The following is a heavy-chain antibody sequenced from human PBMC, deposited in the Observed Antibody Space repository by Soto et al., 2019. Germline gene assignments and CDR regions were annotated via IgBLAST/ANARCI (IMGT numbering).Heavy chain of an antibody. CDR3: ARARYYGSGSGYGLDV. CDR2: IFYTGST. Sequence: PSETLSLTCTLSGGSFSPNYWAWIRQPPGKGLEWIAYIFYTGSTNYNPSLKSRVTISVDTSRKQFSLRLSSVTAADTAVYYCARARYYGSGSGYGLDVWGQGTTVTVSS. D-gene: IGHD3-10*01. V-gene: IGHV4-59*01. CDR1: GGSFSPNY. J-gene: IGHJ6*02.